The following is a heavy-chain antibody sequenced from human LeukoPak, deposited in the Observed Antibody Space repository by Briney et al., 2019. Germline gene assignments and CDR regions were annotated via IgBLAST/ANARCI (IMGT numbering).Heavy chain of an antibody. J-gene: IGHJ6*03. CDR1: GYTFTSYA. CDR3: ARDRGVVVPAAMGIYYYYYMDV. Sequence: ASVKVSCKASGYTFTSYAMNWVRQAPGQGLEWMGWINPNSGGTNYAQKFQGRVTMTRDTSISTAYMGLSRLRSDDTAVYYCARDRGVVVPAAMGIYYYYYMDVWGKGTTVTVSS. D-gene: IGHD2-2*01. V-gene: IGHV1-2*02. CDR2: INPNSGGT.